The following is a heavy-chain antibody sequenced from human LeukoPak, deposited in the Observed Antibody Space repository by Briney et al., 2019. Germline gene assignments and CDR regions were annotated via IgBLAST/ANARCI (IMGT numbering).Heavy chain of an antibody. CDR1: GFTFSSYS. J-gene: IGHJ4*02. CDR2: ISSSSSYI. D-gene: IGHD6-19*01. Sequence: PGGSLRLSCAASGFTFSSYSMNWVRQAPGKGLEWVSSISSSSSYIHYADSVKGRFTISRDNAKNSLYLQMNSLRAEDTAVYYCARYTTAGYSSGWYGPSFDYWGQGTLVTVSS. V-gene: IGHV3-21*01. CDR3: ARYTTAGYSSGWYGPSFDY.